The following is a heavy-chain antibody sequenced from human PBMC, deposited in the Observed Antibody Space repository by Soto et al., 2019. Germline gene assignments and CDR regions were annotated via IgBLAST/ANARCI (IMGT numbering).Heavy chain of an antibody. CDR2: ISSSSSYT. CDR3: ARDHHRYSGYDYVDY. J-gene: IGHJ4*02. CDR1: GFTFSDYY. V-gene: IGHV3-11*05. D-gene: IGHD5-12*01. Sequence: QVQLVESGGGLVKPGGSLRLSCAASGFTFSDYYMSWIRQAPGKGLEWVSYISSSSSYTNYADSVKGRFTISRDNAKNSLYLQMNSLRAEDTALYYCARDHHRYSGYDYVDYWGQGTLVTVS.